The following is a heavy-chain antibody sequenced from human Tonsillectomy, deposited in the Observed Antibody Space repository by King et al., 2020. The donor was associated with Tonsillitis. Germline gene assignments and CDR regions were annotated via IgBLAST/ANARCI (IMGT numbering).Heavy chain of an antibody. CDR1: GFTFSSYW. D-gene: IGHD2/OR15-2a*01. CDR3: ASAKDYFRI. Sequence: VQLVESGGGLVQPGGSLRLSCAGSGFTFSSYWMSWVRQAPGKGLEWVANINQDGSEKYYVDSVKGRFTISRDNAKNSMYLQMNSLRAEDTAVYYCASAKDYFRIWGQGTMVTVSS. J-gene: IGHJ3*02. CDR2: INQDGSEK. V-gene: IGHV3-7*03.